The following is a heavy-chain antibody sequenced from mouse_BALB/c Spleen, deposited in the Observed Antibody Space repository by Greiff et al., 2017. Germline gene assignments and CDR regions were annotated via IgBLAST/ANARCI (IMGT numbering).Heavy chain of an antibody. V-gene: IGHV1S126*01. D-gene: IGHD2-14*01. CDR1: GYSFTSYW. Sequence: VKLMESGPQLVRPGASVKISCKASGYSFTSYWMHWVKQRPGQGLEWIGMIDPSDSETRLNQKFKDKATLTVDKSSSTAYMQLSSPTSEDSAVYYCARVGYRYDGFDYWGQGTTLTVSS. CDR3: ARVGYRYDGFDY. CDR2: IDPSDSET. J-gene: IGHJ2*01.